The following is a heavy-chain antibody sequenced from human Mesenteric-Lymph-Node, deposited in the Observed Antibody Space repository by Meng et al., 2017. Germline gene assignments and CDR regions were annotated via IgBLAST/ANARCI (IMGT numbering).Heavy chain of an antibody. CDR2: ISTSGSTK. CDR3: ARRGYCSGGSCYSGDYYYGMDV. J-gene: IGHJ6*02. Sequence: GGSLRLSCVASGFTFSSFEMNWVRQGPGKGLEWLSHISTSGSTKYYAVSVKGRFTISRDNAKNSLYLQMNSLRAEDTAVYYCARRGYCSGGSCYSGDYYYGMDVWGQGTTVTVSS. V-gene: IGHV3-48*03. CDR1: GFTFSSFE. D-gene: IGHD2-15*01.